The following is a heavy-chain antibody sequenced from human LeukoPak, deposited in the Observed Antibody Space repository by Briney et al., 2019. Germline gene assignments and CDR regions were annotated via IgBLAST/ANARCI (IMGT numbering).Heavy chain of an antibody. V-gene: IGHV4-61*02. Sequence: SQTLSLTCTVSGGSISSGSYYWSWIRQPAGKGLEWIGRIYTSGSTNYNPSLKSRVTISVDTSKNQFSLKLSSVTAADTAVYYCARGGIVGSLILTQWGQGTLVTVSS. CDR2: IYTSGST. D-gene: IGHD1-26*01. J-gene: IGHJ4*02. CDR3: ARGGIVGSLILTQ. CDR1: GGSISSGSYY.